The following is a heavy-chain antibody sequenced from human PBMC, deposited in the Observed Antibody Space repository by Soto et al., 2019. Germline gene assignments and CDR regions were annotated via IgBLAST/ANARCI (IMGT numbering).Heavy chain of an antibody. V-gene: IGHV3-7*03. CDR1: GFTFNNDW. CDR3: ARGFYFDIRFDF. Sequence: GGSLRLSCVASGFTFNNDWMSWVRQAPGKGLEWVATIKQDGSEKYYVDSVKGRFIVSRDNTKNSLYLQMNSLRAEDTVVYYWARGFYFDIRFDFWGQGALVTVSS. CDR2: IKQDGSEK. J-gene: IGHJ4*02. D-gene: IGHD3-9*01.